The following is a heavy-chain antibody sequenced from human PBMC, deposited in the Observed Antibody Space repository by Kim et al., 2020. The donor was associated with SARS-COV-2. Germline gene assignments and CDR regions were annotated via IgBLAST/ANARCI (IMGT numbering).Heavy chain of an antibody. D-gene: IGHD6-19*01. V-gene: IGHV4-4*02. Sequence: SETLSLTCAVSGGSISSSNWWSWVRQPPGKGLEWIGEIYHSGSTNYNPSLKSRVTISVDKSKNQFSLKLSSVTAAYTAVYYCARDKSIAVAGKVVSYGYWGQGTLVTVSS. CDR1: GGSISSSNW. CDR3: ARDKSIAVAGKVVSYGY. CDR2: IYHSGST. J-gene: IGHJ4*02.